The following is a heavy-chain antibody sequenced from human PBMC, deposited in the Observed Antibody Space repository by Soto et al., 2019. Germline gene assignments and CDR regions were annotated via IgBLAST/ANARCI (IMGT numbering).Heavy chain of an antibody. J-gene: IGHJ4*02. Sequence: ASVKVSCKASGYTFTSYAMHWVRQAPGQRLEWMGWINAGNGNTKYSQKFQGRVTITRDKSASTAYMELSSLRSEDTAVYYCARAPIMITFGGVIAHPPGFWGQGTLV. CDR1: GYTFTSYA. CDR2: INAGNGNT. V-gene: IGHV1-3*01. CDR3: ARAPIMITFGGVIAHPPGF. D-gene: IGHD3-16*02.